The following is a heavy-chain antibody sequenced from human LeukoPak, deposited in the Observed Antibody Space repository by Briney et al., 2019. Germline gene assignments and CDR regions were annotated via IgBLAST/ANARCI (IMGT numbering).Heavy chain of an antibody. D-gene: IGHD4-11*01. CDR3: ARDPYIGAGPIFDY. V-gene: IGHV4-39*07. J-gene: IGHJ4*02. CDR1: GGSISSTTYY. CDR2: IYYSGRA. Sequence: SETLSLTCFVSGGSISSTTYYWGWIRQPPGEGLEWIGSIYYSGRAYYNPSLKSRATMSVDTSRNQFSLKLISVTAADTAVYYCARDPYIGAGPIFDYWGQGTLVTVSS.